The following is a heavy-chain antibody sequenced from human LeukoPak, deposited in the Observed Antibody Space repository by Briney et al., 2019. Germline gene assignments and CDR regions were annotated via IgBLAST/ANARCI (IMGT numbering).Heavy chain of an antibody. D-gene: IGHD2-2*02. CDR3: ARMGCLSPSCYTLDY. CDR1: GYTFTTFG. V-gene: IGHV1-18*01. CDR2: ISPYNGNT. Sequence: ASVKVSCKASGYTFTTFGISWVRQAPGQGLEWMEWISPYNGNTNYAQNLQGRLTITTDTSTTTAYMELRSLRSDDTAVYYCARMGCLSPSCYTLDYWGQGTLVTVSS. J-gene: IGHJ4*02.